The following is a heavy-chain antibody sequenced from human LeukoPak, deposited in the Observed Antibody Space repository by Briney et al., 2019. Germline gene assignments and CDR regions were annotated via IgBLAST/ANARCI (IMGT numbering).Heavy chain of an antibody. CDR3: ARGEGVLRFDP. Sequence: PSETLSLTCTVSGGSISSGDYYWSWIRQPPGKGLEWIGYIYYSGSTYYNPSLKSRVTISVDTSKNQFSLKLSSVTAAATAVYYCARGEGVLRFDPWGQGTLVTVSS. CDR1: GGSISSGDYY. J-gene: IGHJ5*02. V-gene: IGHV4-30-4*08. CDR2: IYYSGST. D-gene: IGHD1-26*01.